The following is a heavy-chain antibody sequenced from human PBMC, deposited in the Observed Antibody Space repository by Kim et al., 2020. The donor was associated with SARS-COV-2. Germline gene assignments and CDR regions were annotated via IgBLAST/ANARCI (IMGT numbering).Heavy chain of an antibody. D-gene: IGHD6-13*01. V-gene: IGHV3-11*06. CDR1: GFTFSDYY. Sequence: GGSLRLSCAASGFTFSDYYMSRIRQAPGKGLEWVSYISSSSSYTNYADSVKGRFTISRDNAKNSLYLQMNSLRAEDTAVYYCARAQGNIAAAGTVVYYYYGMDVWGQGTTVTVSS. J-gene: IGHJ6*02. CDR2: ISSSSSYT. CDR3: ARAQGNIAAAGTVVYYYYGMDV.